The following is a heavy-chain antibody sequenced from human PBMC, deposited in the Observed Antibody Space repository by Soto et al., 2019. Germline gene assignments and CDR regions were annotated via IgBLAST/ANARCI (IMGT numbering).Heavy chain of an antibody. V-gene: IGHV3-23*01. CDR3: AHFDCFIDY. CDR2: ISGSGAST. J-gene: IGHJ4*02. CDR1: GFTFSSYA. Sequence: EVQLLESGGGLVQPGGSLRLSCAASGFTFSSYAMIWVGQAPGKVLEWVSAISGSGASTYYAASVKGRFTISRDNAKNTLYLQMNSLRAEDTAVYYCAHFDCFIDYWGQGTLVTVSS. D-gene: IGHD3-9*01.